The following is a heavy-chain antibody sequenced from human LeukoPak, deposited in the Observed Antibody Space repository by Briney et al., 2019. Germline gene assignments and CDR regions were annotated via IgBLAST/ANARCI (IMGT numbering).Heavy chain of an antibody. V-gene: IGHV3-53*01. Sequence: PGGSLRLSCAASGFTVSSNYMSWVRQAPGKGLEWVSVIYSGGSTYYADSVKGRFTISRDNSKNTLYLQMNSLRAEDTAVYYCARDLRDTAMVVPHYYGMDVWGQGTTVTVSS. CDR1: GFTVSSNY. D-gene: IGHD5-18*01. CDR3: ARDLRDTAMVVPHYYGMDV. CDR2: IYSGGST. J-gene: IGHJ6*02.